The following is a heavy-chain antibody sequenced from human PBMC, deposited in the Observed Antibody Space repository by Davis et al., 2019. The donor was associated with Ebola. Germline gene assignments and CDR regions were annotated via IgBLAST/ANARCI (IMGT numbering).Heavy chain of an antibody. CDR1: GFTFSSYA. CDR2: IRSKAYGGTT. D-gene: IGHD2-15*01. V-gene: IGHV3-49*04. CDR3: TTSGPRDY. Sequence: GGSLRLSCAASGFTFSSYAMSWVRQAPGEGLEWVGFIRSKAYGGTTEYAASVKGRFTISRDDSKSIAYLQMNSLKTEDTAVYYCTTSGPRDYWGQGTLVTVSS. J-gene: IGHJ4*02.